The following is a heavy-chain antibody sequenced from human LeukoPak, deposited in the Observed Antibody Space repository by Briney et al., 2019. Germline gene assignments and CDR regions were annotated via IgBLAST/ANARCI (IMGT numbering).Heavy chain of an antibody. D-gene: IGHD4-23*01. CDR2: IGTAGDT. CDR3: ARGPEYGGTPDWYFDL. Sequence: GGSLRLSCAASGFTFSSYDMHWVRQATGKGLEWVSAIGTAGDTYYPGSVKGRFTISRENAKNSLYLQMNSLRAGDTAVYYCARGPEYGGTPDWYFDLWGRGTLVTVSS. J-gene: IGHJ2*01. CDR1: GFTFSSYD. V-gene: IGHV3-13*01.